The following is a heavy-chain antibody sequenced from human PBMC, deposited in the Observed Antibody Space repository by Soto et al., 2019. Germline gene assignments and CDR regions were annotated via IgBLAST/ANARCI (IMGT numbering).Heavy chain of an antibody. CDR3: ARAGIAEALDY. J-gene: IGHJ4*02. CDR1: GFTFSSYG. Sequence: QVQLVESGGGVVQPGRSLRLSCAASGFTFSSYGMHWVRQAPGKGLEWVAVIWYDGSNKYYADSVKGRFTISRDNSKNTLYLQMNSLRAEDTAVYYCARAGIAEALDYWGQGTLVTVSS. CDR2: IWYDGSNK. D-gene: IGHD6-13*01. V-gene: IGHV3-33*01.